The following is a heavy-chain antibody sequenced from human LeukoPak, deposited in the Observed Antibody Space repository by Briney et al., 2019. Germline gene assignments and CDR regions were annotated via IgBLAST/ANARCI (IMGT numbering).Heavy chain of an antibody. J-gene: IGHJ4*02. Sequence: SETLSLTCTVSGGSISSYYWSWIRQPPGKGLEWIGYIYYSGSTNYNPSLKSRVTISVDTSKNQFSLKLSSVTAADTAVYYCAKDESRYYGSGSYDPGLYYFDYWGQGTLVTVSS. CDR3: AKDESRYYGSGSYDPGLYYFDY. D-gene: IGHD3-10*01. CDR1: GGSISSYY. V-gene: IGHV4-59*01. CDR2: IYYSGST.